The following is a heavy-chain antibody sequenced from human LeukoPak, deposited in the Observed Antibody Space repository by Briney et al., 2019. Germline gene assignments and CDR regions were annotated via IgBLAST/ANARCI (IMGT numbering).Heavy chain of an antibody. V-gene: IGHV4-59*01. CDR2: IHYSGST. D-gene: IGHD6-13*01. CDR1: GGSISSYY. Sequence: SETLSLTCTVSGGSISSYYWSWIRQSPGKGLEWIGYIHYSGSTKYNPFLKSRVTISEDTSKNQFSLKLSSVTAADTAVYYCARDLAAAGTIDPWGQGTLVTVSS. CDR3: ARDLAAAGTIDP. J-gene: IGHJ5*02.